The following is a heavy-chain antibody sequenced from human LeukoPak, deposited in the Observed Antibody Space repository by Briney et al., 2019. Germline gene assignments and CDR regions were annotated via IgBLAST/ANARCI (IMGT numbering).Heavy chain of an antibody. CDR3: ARGAKYYDFWSGYYLGSPMDV. CDR1: AFTVSSNY. J-gene: IGHJ6*04. D-gene: IGHD3-3*01. Sequence: GGSLRLSCAASAFTVSSNYMSWVRHPPGKGLEWDSVIYSGGSTYYADSVKGRFTISRDNSKNTLYLQMNSLRAEDTAVYYCARGAKYYDFWSGYYLGSPMDVWGKGTTVTVSS. V-gene: IGHV3-53*01. CDR2: IYSGGST.